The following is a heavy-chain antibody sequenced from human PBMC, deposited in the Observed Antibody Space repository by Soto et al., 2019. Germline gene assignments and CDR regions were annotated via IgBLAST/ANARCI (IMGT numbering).Heavy chain of an antibody. D-gene: IGHD5-18*01. Sequence: EVQLVESGGGLVKPGGSLRLSCAASGFTFSTYNMNWVRQAPGKGLEWVSSISTGSTYISYSDSVRGRFIISRDNAKNSLYLPMPRLRAGDTAVYYCAREDTYGLDSFDYWGQGTLVTVSS. J-gene: IGHJ4*02. CDR2: ISTGSTYI. CDR1: GFTFSTYN. CDR3: AREDTYGLDSFDY. V-gene: IGHV3-21*01.